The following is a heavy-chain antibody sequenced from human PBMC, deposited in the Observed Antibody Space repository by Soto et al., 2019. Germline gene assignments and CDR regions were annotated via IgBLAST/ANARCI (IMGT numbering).Heavy chain of an antibody. J-gene: IGHJ4*02. CDR2: IIPIFGTA. CDR3: ARGGSGHVWFNEF. V-gene: IGHV1-69*01. Sequence: QEQLVQSGAEVKKPGSSVKVSCKASGGIFSSYAISWVRQAPRQGLEWMGGIIPIFGTANYAQKFQGRVTITADESTNTAYMDLSSLKSEDTAIYYCARGGSGHVWFNEFWRQGTLVTVSS. CDR1: GGIFSSYA. D-gene: IGHD2-15*01.